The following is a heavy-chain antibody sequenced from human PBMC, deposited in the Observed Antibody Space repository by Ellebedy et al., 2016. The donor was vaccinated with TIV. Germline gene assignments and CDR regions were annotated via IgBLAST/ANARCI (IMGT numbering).Heavy chain of an antibody. CDR3: AKDSEGYFDY. Sequence: SLKISXAASGFTFDDYAMHWVRQAPGKGLEWVSGISWNSGSIGYADSVKGRFTISRDNAKNSLYLQMNSLRAEDTALYYCAKDSEGYFDYWGQGTLVTVSS. J-gene: IGHJ4*02. CDR1: GFTFDDYA. V-gene: IGHV3-9*01. CDR2: ISWNSGSI.